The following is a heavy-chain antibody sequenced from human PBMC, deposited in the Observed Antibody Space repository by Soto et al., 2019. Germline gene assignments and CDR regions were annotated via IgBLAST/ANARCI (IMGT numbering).Heavy chain of an antibody. Sequence: QVQLQESGPGLVKPSGTLSLTCAVSGGSISSSNWWSWVRQPPGKGLEWIGEIYHSGSTNYNPSLKGRVTISVDKSKNPFSLNLSSVTAADTAVYYCAREGTTMVRGDPYYFDYWGQGTLVTVSS. V-gene: IGHV4-4*02. CDR2: IYHSGST. D-gene: IGHD3-10*01. CDR1: GGSISSSNW. CDR3: AREGTTMVRGDPYYFDY. J-gene: IGHJ4*02.